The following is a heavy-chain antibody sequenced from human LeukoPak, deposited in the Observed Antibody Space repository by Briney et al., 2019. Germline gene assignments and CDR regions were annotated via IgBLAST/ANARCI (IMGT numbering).Heavy chain of an antibody. J-gene: IGHJ6*03. V-gene: IGHV3-48*04. CDR2: ISSSSFKI. CDR3: VRDPSYGSSWYYYMDV. D-gene: IGHD6-13*01. Sequence: GGSLRLSCAASEFTFVRYAMNWVRQAPGKGLEWVSYISSSSFKIGYADSVKGRFTISRDNSKNSLYLQMDSLRVEDTAVYYCVRDPSYGSSWYYYMDVWGKGTSVTVSS. CDR1: EFTFVRYA.